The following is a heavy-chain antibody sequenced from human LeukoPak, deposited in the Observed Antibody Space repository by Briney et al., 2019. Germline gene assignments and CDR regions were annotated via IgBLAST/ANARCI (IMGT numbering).Heavy chain of an antibody. CDR2: IVVGSGNT. CDR1: GFTFTSSA. Sequence: ASVKVSCKASGFTFTSSAVQWVRQARGQRLEWIGWIVVGSGNTNYAQKFQERVTITRDMSTSTAYMELSSLRSEDTAVYYCAAGSPKAGFFDYWGQGTLVTVSS. CDR3: AAGSPKAGFFDY. D-gene: IGHD6-13*01. J-gene: IGHJ4*02. V-gene: IGHV1-58*01.